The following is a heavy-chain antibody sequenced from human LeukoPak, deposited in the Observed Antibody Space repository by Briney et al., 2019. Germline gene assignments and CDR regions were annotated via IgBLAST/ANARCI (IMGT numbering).Heavy chain of an antibody. D-gene: IGHD4-17*01. J-gene: IGHJ4*02. V-gene: IGHV3-7*01. Sequence: GGSLRLSCAASGFTFSSYWMSWVRQAPGKGLEWVANIKQDGSEKYYVDSVKGRFTISRDNAKNSLYLQMNSLRAEDTTVYYCARDDYESLFDYWGQGTLVTVSS. CDR2: IKQDGSEK. CDR1: GFTFSSYW. CDR3: ARDDYESLFDY.